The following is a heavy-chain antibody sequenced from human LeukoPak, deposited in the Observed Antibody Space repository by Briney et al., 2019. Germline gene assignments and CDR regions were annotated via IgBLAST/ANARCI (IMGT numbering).Heavy chain of an antibody. CDR2: INHSGST. Sequence: PSETLSLTCAVYGGSFSGYYWSWIRQPPGKGLEWIGEINHSGSTNYNPSLKSRATISVDTSKNQFSLKLSSVTAADTAVYYCARSYDSSGYYRYYYYYYMDVWGKGTTVTVSS. CDR1: GGSFSGYY. CDR3: ARSYDSSGYYRYYYYYYMDV. V-gene: IGHV4-34*01. J-gene: IGHJ6*03. D-gene: IGHD3-22*01.